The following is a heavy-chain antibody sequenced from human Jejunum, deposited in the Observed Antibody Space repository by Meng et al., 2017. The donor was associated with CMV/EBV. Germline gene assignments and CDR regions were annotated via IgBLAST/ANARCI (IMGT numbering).Heavy chain of an antibody. Sequence: SGFTFRSYWMHWVRQAPGKGLVWVSRINSDGRTTYYADSVKGRFTISRDNAKNTLYLQVNSLRAEDTAVYYCARGTTGGHYYFDYWGQGNLVTVSS. CDR1: GFTFRSYW. V-gene: IGHV3-74*01. CDR3: ARGTTGGHYYFDY. CDR2: INSDGRTT. D-gene: IGHD2-21*02. J-gene: IGHJ4*02.